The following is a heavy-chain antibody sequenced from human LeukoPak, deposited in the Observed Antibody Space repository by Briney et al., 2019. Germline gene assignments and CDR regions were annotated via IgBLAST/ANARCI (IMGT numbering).Heavy chain of an antibody. CDR1: GFTFSSYA. J-gene: IGHJ5*02. CDR3: ARDPRYWDWFDP. D-gene: IGHD1-14*01. CDR2: ITADGGVT. Sequence: GGSLRLSCSASGFTFSSYAMHWVRQAPGKGLQYVSTITADGGVTYYADSLKGRFTTSRDNSRNTLYLQMNSLRAEDTAVYYCARDPRYWDWFDPWGQGTLVTVSS. V-gene: IGHV3-64*04.